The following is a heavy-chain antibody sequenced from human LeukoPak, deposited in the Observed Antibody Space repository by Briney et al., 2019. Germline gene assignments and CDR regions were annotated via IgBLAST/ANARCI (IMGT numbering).Heavy chain of an antibody. CDR2: IRYDGSNK. CDR1: GFTFSSYG. D-gene: IGHD6-13*01. J-gene: IGHJ4*02. CDR3: AKDIIAAAGFDY. V-gene: IGHV3-30*02. Sequence: PGGSLRLSCAASGFTFSSYGMHWVRQAPGKGLEWVAFIRYDGSNKYYADSVKGRFTISRDNSKNTLYLQMNSLRAEDTAVYYCAKDIIAAAGFDYWGQGTLVTVSS.